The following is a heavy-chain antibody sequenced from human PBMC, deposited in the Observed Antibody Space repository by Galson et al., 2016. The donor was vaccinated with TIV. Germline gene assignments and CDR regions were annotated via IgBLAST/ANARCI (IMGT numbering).Heavy chain of an antibody. V-gene: IGHV1-46*01. CDR1: GYTFINYY. D-gene: IGHD2-8*01. Sequence: VKVSCKASGYTFINYYMHWVRQAPGQGLEWVGVIDPSGGGTTYAQKFQGRVTMTRDTSTNTVYMELSSLTSDDTAVFYCAVWANPYYFALWGQGTLITVSS. J-gene: IGHJ4*02. CDR2: IDPSGGGT. CDR3: AVWANPYYFAL.